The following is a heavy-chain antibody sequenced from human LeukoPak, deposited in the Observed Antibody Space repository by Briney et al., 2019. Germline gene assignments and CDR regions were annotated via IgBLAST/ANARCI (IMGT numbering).Heavy chain of an antibody. CDR3: ASHKVVPAFPDV. CDR1: GGSFSGYY. Sequence: SETLSLTCAVYGGSFSGYYWGWIRQPPGKGLEWIGEINHSGSTNYNPSLKSRATISVDTSKNQFSLKLSSVTAADTAVYYCASHKVVPAFPDVWGKGTTVTVSS. V-gene: IGHV4-34*01. CDR2: INHSGST. D-gene: IGHD2-2*01. J-gene: IGHJ6*04.